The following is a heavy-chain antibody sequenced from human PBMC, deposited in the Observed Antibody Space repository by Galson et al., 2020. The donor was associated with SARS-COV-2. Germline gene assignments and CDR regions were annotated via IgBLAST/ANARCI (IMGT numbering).Heavy chain of an antibody. CDR1: GFTFSSYA. V-gene: IGHV3-23*01. D-gene: IGHD4-17*01. Sequence: AVSLRLSCAASGFTFSSYAISWFRQAPGKGLEWVSSVSAGGASTYHADSVKGRFTITRDNSKNTLYLQMNSLRVEDTALYYCAKDQGNDYGDQIDYWGQGTLVSVSS. CDR2: VSAGGAST. J-gene: IGHJ4*02. CDR3: AKDQGNDYGDQIDY.